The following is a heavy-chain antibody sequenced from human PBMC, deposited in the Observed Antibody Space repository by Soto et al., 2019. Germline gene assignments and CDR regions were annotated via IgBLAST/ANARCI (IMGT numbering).Heavy chain of an antibody. J-gene: IGHJ6*02. Sequence: QVHLVQYGGEVKKPGASVKVSCKASGYRFTSSGFSWVRQAPGQGLEWMGWISAYNGNTLYAQKFKGRVTMTTDTSTSTAYMELGSLRSDDTAVYYCATDPYCGSAPGCSALDAWGQGTSVTVSS. CDR2: ISAYNGNT. CDR3: ATDPYCGSAPGCSALDA. D-gene: IGHD2-21*01. V-gene: IGHV1-18*04. CDR1: GYRFTSSG.